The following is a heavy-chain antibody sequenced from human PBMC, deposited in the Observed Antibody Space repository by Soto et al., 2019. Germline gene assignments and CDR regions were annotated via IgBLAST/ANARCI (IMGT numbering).Heavy chain of an antibody. D-gene: IGHD6-19*01. J-gene: IGHJ6*02. CDR2: IYYSGST. CDR1: VVSISSSSYY. Sequence: SETLSLTCTVSVVSISSSSYYWGWIRQPPGKGLEWIGSIYYSGSTYYNPSLKSRVTISVDTSKNQFSLKLSSVTAADTAVYYCASTTLPYSSGWCAHYYYYGMDVWGQGTTVT. V-gene: IGHV4-39*01. CDR3: ASTTLPYSSGWCAHYYYYGMDV.